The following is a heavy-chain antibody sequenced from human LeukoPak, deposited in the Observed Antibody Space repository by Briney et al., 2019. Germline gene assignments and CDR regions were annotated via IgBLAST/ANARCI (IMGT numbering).Heavy chain of an antibody. D-gene: IGHD6-19*01. V-gene: IGHV1-2*02. CDR1: GYTFTGYY. Sequence: VASVKVSCKASGYTFTGYYMHWVRQAPGQGLEWVGWINPNSGGTNYAQKFQGRVTMTRDTSISTAYMELSRLRSDDTAVYYCAREYLGVAGSWFDPWGQGTLVTVSS. CDR2: INPNSGGT. CDR3: AREYLGVAGSWFDP. J-gene: IGHJ5*02.